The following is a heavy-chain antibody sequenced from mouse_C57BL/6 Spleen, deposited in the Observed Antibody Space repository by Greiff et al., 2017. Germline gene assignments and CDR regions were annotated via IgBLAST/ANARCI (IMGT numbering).Heavy chain of an antibody. V-gene: IGHV2-2*01. CDR2: IWSGGST. Sequence: QVHVKQSGPGLVQPSQSLSITCTVSGFSLTSYGVHWVRQSPGKGLEWLGVIWSGGSTDYNAAFISRLSISKDNSKSQVFFKMNSLQADDTAIYYCARKGHYGSSSYAMDYWGQGTSVTVSS. D-gene: IGHD1-1*01. J-gene: IGHJ4*01. CDR3: ARKGHYGSSSYAMDY. CDR1: GFSLTSYG.